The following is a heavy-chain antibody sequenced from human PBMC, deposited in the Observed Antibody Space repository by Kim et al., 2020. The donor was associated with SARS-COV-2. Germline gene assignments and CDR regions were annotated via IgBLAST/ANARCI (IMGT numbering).Heavy chain of an antibody. V-gene: IGHV1-18*01. Sequence: ASVKVSCKASGYTFTSYGISWVRQAPGQGLEWMGWISAYNGNTNYAQKLQGRVTMTTDTSTSTAYMELRSLRSDDTAVYYCARDGETWYYYGSGSYSKPPFDYWGQGTLVTVSS. CDR1: GYTFTSYG. CDR3: ARDGETWYYYGSGSYSKPPFDY. CDR2: ISAYNGNT. J-gene: IGHJ4*02. D-gene: IGHD3-10*01.